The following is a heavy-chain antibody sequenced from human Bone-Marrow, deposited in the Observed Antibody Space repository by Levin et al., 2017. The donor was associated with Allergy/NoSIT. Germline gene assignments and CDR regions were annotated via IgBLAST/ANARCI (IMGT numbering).Heavy chain of an antibody. J-gene: IGHJ6*02. CDR3: AKEIGGGMDA. V-gene: IGHV3-74*01. D-gene: IGHD3-16*01. CDR2: ISTDGSQT. Sequence: GESLKISCAASGFTFSLYWMQWVRQVPGKGLLWVSRISTDGSQTAYADSVKGRFTISRDNAKNTVYLQMNSLRAEDTAIYYCAKEIGGGMDAWGQGTTVTVSS. CDR1: GFTFSLYW.